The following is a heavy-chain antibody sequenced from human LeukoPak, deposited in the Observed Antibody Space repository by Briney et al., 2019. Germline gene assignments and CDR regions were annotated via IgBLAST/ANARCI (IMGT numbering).Heavy chain of an antibody. D-gene: IGHD2-8*01. V-gene: IGHV3-23*01. CDR3: AKGKTKLYYYGMDV. CDR2: ISGSGGST. CDR1: GFTFSSYA. Sequence: PGGSLRLSCAASGFTFSSYAMSWVRQAPGKGLEWVSAISGSGGSTYYADSVKGRFTISRDNSKNTLYLQMSSLRAEDTAVYYCAKGKTKLYYYGMDVWGQGTTVTVSS. J-gene: IGHJ6*02.